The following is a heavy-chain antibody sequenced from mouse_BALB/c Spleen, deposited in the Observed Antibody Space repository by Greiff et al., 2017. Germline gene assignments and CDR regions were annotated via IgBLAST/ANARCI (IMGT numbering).Heavy chain of an antibody. D-gene: IGHD2-4*01. CDR1: GFTFTDYY. V-gene: IGHV7-3*02. J-gene: IGHJ4*01. CDR2: IRNKANGYTT. Sequence: EVHLVESGGGLVQPGGSLRLSCATSGFTFTDYYMSWVRQPPGKALEWLGFIRNKANGYTTEYSASVKGRFTISRDNSQSILYLQMNTLRAEDSATYYCARDGGLRGAMDYWGQGTSVTVSS. CDR3: ARDGGLRGAMDY.